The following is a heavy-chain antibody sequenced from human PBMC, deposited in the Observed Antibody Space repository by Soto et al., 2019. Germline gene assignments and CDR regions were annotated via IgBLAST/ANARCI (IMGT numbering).Heavy chain of an antibody. J-gene: IGHJ4*02. Sequence: QVLLVESGGGVVQPGRSLRLSCAASGFTFSSFGVHWVRQAPGKGLEWVAVIWNDGNNRRYADSVRGRFTVSSDNSKNTVDLQMDSLRVEDTAMYYCARDRELGRTSPYFDFWGQGTLVTVSS. CDR2: IWNDGNNR. V-gene: IGHV3-33*01. CDR3: ARDRELGRTSPYFDF. CDR1: GFTFSSFG. D-gene: IGHD3-10*01.